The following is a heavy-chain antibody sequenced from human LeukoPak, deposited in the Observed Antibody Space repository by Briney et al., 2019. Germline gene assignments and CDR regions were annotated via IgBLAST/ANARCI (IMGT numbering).Heavy chain of an antibody. CDR2: ISSYNGNT. Sequence: ASVKVSCKASGYTFTTYGISWVRQAPGHGLEWMGWISSYNGNTSYAEKLQGRITMTKDTSTSTAYLELRSLRSDDTAVYYCARIACSSSSCTYSGRRRVRGGSLDPWGQGTLVTVSS. J-gene: IGHJ5*02. CDR3: ARIACSSSSCTYSGRRRVRGGSLDP. D-gene: IGHD2-2*01. CDR1: GYTFTTYG. V-gene: IGHV1-18*01.